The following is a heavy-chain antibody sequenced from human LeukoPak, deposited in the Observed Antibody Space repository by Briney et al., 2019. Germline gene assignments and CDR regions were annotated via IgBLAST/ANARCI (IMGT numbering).Heavy chain of an antibody. CDR2: ISPSRSET. CDR1: GLDLNDYW. V-gene: IGHV5-51*03. D-gene: IGHD1-14*01. Sequence: PGESLKISCKGSGLDLNDYWIGWVRQMPRKGLEWMGIISPSRSETQYSLPFQGQVTISVDKSTSTAYLQWSSLKASDTAIYYCAWRKYFSTWLEPWGQGTLVTVSS. J-gene: IGHJ5*02. CDR3: AWRKYFSTWLEP.